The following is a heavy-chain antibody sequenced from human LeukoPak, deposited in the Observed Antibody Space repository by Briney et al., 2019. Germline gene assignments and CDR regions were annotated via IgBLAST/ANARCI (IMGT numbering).Heavy chain of an antibody. Sequence: SETLSLTCTVSGYSISSGYYWAWIRQPPGKGLEWIGTIYHSGSTYSNPSLKSRVTISVDTSKNQFSLRLSSVTAADTAVYYCARETGTYSAFDYWGQGTLVTVSS. CDR2: IYHSGST. J-gene: IGHJ4*02. V-gene: IGHV4-38-2*02. D-gene: IGHD1-26*01. CDR1: GYSISSGYY. CDR3: ARETGTYSAFDY.